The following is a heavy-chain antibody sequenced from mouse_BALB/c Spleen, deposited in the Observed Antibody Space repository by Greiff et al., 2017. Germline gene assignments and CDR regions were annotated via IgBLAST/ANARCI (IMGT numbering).Heavy chain of an antibody. V-gene: IGHV5-17*02. CDR3: AREDYGSSYNYWYFDV. CDR1: GFTFSSFG. Sequence: EVMLVESGGGLVQPGGSRKLSCAASGFTFSSFGMHWVRQAPEKGLEWVAYISSGSSTIYYADTVKGRFTISRDNPKNTLFLQMTSLRSEDTAMYYCAREDYGSSYNYWYFDVWGAGTTVTVSS. J-gene: IGHJ1*01. CDR2: ISSGSSTI. D-gene: IGHD1-1*01.